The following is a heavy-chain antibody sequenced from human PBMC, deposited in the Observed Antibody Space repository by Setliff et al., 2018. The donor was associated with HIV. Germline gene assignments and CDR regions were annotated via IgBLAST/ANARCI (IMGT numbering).Heavy chain of an antibody. V-gene: IGHV4-59*11. Sequence: SETLSLTCTVSGGSIENLYWTWIRQPSGRGLEWIGYVYSTGSTKYNPSLKSRATMSDDTSKNQISLTLTSVSAADTAVYYRASTSMGMTRKPIWYYHMDVWGHGITVTVSS. CDR3: ASTSMGMTRKPIWYYHMDV. D-gene: IGHD7-27*01. CDR2: VYSTGST. CDR1: GGSIENLY. J-gene: IGHJ6*03.